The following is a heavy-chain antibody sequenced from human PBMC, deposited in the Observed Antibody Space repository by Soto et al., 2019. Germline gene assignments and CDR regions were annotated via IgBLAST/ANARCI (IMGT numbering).Heavy chain of an antibody. CDR3: AKDLLDRDAFEI. CDR1: GFTFSSYG. V-gene: IGHV3-30*18. CDR2: ISYDGSNK. Sequence: QVQLVESGGGVVQPGRSLRLSCAASGFTFSSYGMHWVRQAPGKGLEWVAVISYDGSNKYYADSVKGRFTISRDNSKNTLYLQMNSLRAEDTAVYYCAKDLLDRDAFEIWGQGTMVTVSS. J-gene: IGHJ3*02.